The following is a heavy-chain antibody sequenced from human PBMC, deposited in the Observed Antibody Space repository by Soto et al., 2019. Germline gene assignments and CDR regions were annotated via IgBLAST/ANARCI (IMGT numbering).Heavy chain of an antibody. CDR1: GYTLTSYG. CDR2: ISAYNGNT. D-gene: IGHD2-2*02. CDR3: ASVMAAAAIPEGAFDI. Sequence: ASVKVSCKASGYTLTSYGVSWVRQAPGQGLEWMGWISAYNGNTNYAQKLQGRVTMTTDTSTSTAYMELRSLRSDDTAVYYCASVMAAAAIPEGAFDIWGQGTMVTVSS. J-gene: IGHJ3*02. V-gene: IGHV1-18*01.